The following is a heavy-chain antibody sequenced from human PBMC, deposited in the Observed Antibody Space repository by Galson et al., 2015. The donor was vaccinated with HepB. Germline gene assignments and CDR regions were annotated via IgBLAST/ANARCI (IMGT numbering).Heavy chain of an antibody. CDR1: GDTFSTYA. CDR2: IIPIFGTT. V-gene: IGHV1-69*13. Sequence: SVKVSCKASGDTFSTYAFIWVRQAPGQGLERMGGIIPIFGTTNYAQKFQGRVTITADEFTSTVYMELSSLRSEDTAVYYCARLPRGSGYHLGVGGYYYYYYMDVWGQGTTVTVSS. CDR3: ARLPRGSGYHLGVGGYYYYYYMDV. J-gene: IGHJ6*03. D-gene: IGHD5-12*01.